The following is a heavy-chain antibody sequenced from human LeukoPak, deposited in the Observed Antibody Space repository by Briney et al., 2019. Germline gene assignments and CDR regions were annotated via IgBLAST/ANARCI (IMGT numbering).Heavy chain of an antibody. D-gene: IGHD6-19*01. V-gene: IGHV5-51*01. CDR3: ARRSSGPYNWFDP. J-gene: IGHJ5*02. CDR1: GYSFTSYW. CDR2: IYPGDSDT. Sequence: GESLKISCKGSGYSFTSYWIGWMRQMPGKGLEWMGIIYPGDSDTRYSPSFQGQVTISADKSISTAYLQWSSLKASDTAMYYRARRSSGPYNWFDPWGQGTLVTVSS.